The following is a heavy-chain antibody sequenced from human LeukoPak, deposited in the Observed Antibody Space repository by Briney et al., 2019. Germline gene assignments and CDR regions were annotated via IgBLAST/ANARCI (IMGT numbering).Heavy chain of an antibody. CDR3: ARFSDYRSWFDP. Sequence: SVKVSCKASGGTFSSYAISWVRQAPGQGLEWMGRIIPILGIANYAQKFQGRVTITADKSTSTAYMELSSLRSEDTAVYYCARFSDYRSWFDPWGQGTLVTVSS. J-gene: IGHJ5*02. CDR2: IIPILGIA. D-gene: IGHD4-11*01. V-gene: IGHV1-69*04. CDR1: GGTFSSYA.